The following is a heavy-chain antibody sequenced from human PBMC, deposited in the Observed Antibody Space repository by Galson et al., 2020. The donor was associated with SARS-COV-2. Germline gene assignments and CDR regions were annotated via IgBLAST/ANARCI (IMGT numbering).Heavy chain of an antibody. D-gene: IGHD3-22*01. J-gene: IGHJ4*02. CDR1: GFTFDDYA. Sequence: SLKLSCAASGFTFDDYAMHWVRQAPGKGLEWVSGISWNSGSIGYADSVKGRFTISRDNAKNSLYLQMNSLRAEDTALYYCASLGGGYYDSSGYFIWGQGTLVTVSS. CDR3: ASLGGGYYDSSGYFI. CDR2: ISWNSGSI. V-gene: IGHV3-9*01.